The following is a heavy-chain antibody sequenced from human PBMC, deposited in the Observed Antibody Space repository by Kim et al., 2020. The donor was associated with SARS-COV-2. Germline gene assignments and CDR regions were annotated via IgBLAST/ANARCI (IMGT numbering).Heavy chain of an antibody. CDR3: ATAGFLEWLSPFDY. V-gene: IGHV5-51*01. J-gene: IGHJ4*02. Sequence: SPSFQGQVTISADKSISTAYLQWSSLKASDTAMYYCATAGFLEWLSPFDYWGQGTLVTVSS. D-gene: IGHD3-3*01.